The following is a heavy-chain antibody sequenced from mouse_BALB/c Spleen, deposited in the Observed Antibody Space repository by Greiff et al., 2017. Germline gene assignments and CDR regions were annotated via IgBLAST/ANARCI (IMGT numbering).Heavy chain of an antibody. CDR2: ISYSGST. Sequence: EVQLQQSGPGLVKPSQSLSLTCTVTGYSITSDYAWNWIRQFPGNKLEWMGYISYSGSTSYNPSLKSRISITRDTSKNQFFLQLNSVTTEDTATYYCAAPMITTAYWGQGTLVTVSA. V-gene: IGHV3-2*02. J-gene: IGHJ3*01. D-gene: IGHD2-4*01. CDR3: AAPMITTAY. CDR1: GYSITSDYA.